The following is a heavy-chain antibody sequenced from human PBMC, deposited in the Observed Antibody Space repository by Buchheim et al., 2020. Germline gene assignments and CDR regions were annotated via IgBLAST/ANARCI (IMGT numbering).Heavy chain of an antibody. CDR2: ISYDGSNK. D-gene: IGHD2-15*01. Sequence: QVQLVESGGGVVQPGRSLRLSCAASGFTFSSYGMHWVRQAPGKGLEWVAVISYDGSNKYYADSVKGRFTISRDNSKKTLYLQMNSLRAEDTAVYYCAKDSCSGGSCYSFGYWGQGTL. J-gene: IGHJ4*02. V-gene: IGHV3-30*18. CDR3: AKDSCSGGSCYSFGY. CDR1: GFTFSSYG.